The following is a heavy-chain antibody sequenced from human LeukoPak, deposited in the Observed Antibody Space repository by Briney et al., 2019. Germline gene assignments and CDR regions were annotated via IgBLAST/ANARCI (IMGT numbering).Heavy chain of an antibody. CDR1: GGSFSGYY. V-gene: IGHV4-34*01. J-gene: IGHJ5*02. CDR2: INHSGST. D-gene: IGHD4-17*01. CDR3: ARVEYGDYGWFDP. Sequence: SETLSLTCAVYGGSFSGYYWSWIRQSPGKGLEWIGEINHSGSTNYNPSLKIRFIISLDTSKNQFSLKLISLTAADTAAYYCARVEYGDYGWFDPWGQGTLVTVSS.